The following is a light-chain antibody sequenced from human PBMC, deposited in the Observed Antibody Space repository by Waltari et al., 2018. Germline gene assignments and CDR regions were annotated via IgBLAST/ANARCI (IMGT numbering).Light chain of an antibody. V-gene: IGKV3-11*01. CDR2: EAS. CDR1: QRVGRS. Sequence: EIVLTQSPATLSLSPGERATLPCRASQRVGRSLAWYQQKPGQAPRLLIYEASNRATGIPARFSGSGSGTDFTLTISSLEPEDFAVYHCQQRINWPRTFGQGTKVEI. J-gene: IGKJ1*01. CDR3: QQRINWPRT.